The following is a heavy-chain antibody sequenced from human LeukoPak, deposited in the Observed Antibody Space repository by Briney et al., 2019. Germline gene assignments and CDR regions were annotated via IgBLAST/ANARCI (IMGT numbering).Heavy chain of an antibody. CDR3: TTTPADIYDSSGYYYRYYFDY. J-gene: IGHJ4*02. CDR1: GFTFSSYE. Sequence: GGSLRLSCAASGFTFSSYEMNWVRQAPGKGLEWVGRIKSKTDGGTTDYAAPVKGRFTISRDDSKNTLYLQMNSLKTEDTAVYYCTTTPADIYDSSGYYYRYYFDYWGQGTLVTVSS. V-gene: IGHV3-15*01. D-gene: IGHD3-22*01. CDR2: IKSKTDGGTT.